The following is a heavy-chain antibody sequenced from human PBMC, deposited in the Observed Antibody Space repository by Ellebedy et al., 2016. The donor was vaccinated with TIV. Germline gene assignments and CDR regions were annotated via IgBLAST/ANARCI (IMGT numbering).Heavy chain of an antibody. J-gene: IGHJ5*02. Sequence: GSLRLSCAASGFIFNDHYMDWVRQAPGKGLEWIGEINHSGSTNYNPSLKSRVTVSVDTSKNQFSLKLSSVTAADTAVYYCARHQPNLMDPWGQGTLVTVSS. V-gene: IGHV4-34*01. CDR3: ARHQPNLMDP. CDR1: GFIFNDHY. CDR2: INHSGST.